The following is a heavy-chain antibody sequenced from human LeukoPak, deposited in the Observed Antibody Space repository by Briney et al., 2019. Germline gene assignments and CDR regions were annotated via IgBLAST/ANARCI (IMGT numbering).Heavy chain of an antibody. V-gene: IGHV3-30*02. J-gene: IGHJ4*02. CDR2: IWYDGSNK. D-gene: IGHD2-15*01. CDR3: ANSLASCSGGSCYPDY. Sequence: GGSLRLSCAASGFXFSSYGMHWVRQAPGKGLEWVAVIWYDGSNKYYADSVKGRFTISRDNSKNTLYLQMNSLRAEDTAVYYCANSLASCSGGSCYPDYWGQGTLVTVSS. CDR1: GFXFSSYG.